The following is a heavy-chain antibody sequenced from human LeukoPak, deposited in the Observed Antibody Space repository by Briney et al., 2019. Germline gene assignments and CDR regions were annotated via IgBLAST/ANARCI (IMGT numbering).Heavy chain of an antibody. CDR3: ATISDLLFYFDS. J-gene: IGHJ4*02. V-gene: IGHV3-66*01. CDR2: IYTGGNT. CDR1: GFTVSSTY. Sequence: GGSLRLSCAASGFTVSSTYMSWVRQAPGKGLEWVSLIYTGGNTYYADSVKGRFTLSRDNSKNTVYPQMNSLRVEDTAMYYCATISDLLFYFDSWGQGTLVTVSS.